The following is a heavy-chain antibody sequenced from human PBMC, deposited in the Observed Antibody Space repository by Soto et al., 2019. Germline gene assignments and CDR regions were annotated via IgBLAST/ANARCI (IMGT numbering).Heavy chain of an antibody. CDR1: GGSISSSSYY. V-gene: IGHV4-39*01. Sequence: SETLSLTCTVSGGSISSSSYYWGWIRQPPGKGLEGIGSIYYSGSTYYNPSLKSRVTISVDTSKNQFSLKLSSVTAADTAVYYCARRIAARPFDYCGQGTLVTVSS. D-gene: IGHD6-6*01. J-gene: IGHJ4*02. CDR3: ARRIAARPFDY. CDR2: IYYSGST.